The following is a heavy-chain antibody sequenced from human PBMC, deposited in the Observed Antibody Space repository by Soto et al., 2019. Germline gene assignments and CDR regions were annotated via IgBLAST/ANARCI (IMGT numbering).Heavy chain of an antibody. J-gene: IGHJ4*02. CDR3: ARAGVTPHFFDY. Sequence: GGSLRLSCAASGFSVRTNYMSWVRQAPGKGLEWVSVFESGGSIYYADSVKGRFIISRDYAKNTVYLQMNSLRADDTAVYYCARAGVTPHFFDYWGQGTLVTVSS. D-gene: IGHD2-21*02. CDR2: FESGGSI. CDR1: GFSVRTNY. V-gene: IGHV3-53*01.